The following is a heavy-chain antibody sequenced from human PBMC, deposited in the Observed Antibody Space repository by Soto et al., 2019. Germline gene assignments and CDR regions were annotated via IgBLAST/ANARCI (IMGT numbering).Heavy chain of an antibody. Sequence: EVQLAESGGGLVQPGGSLRLSCAASGFTFSSYNMNWVRQAPGKGLEWVSYISSGTSTIYYADSVKGRFTISRDNAKNSLHLQMNSLRAEDTAVYYCATEGDSSGWYNWFDPWGQGTLVTVSS. CDR1: GFTFSSYN. J-gene: IGHJ5*02. V-gene: IGHV3-48*01. CDR2: ISSGTSTI. CDR3: ATEGDSSGWYNWFDP. D-gene: IGHD3-22*01.